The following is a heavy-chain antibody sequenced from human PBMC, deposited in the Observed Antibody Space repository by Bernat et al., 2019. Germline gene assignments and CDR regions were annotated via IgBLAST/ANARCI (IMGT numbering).Heavy chain of an antibody. CDR1: GLTFVNFA. CDR2: LSGTANST. Sequence: EVQVVDSGGGLVQPGGSLRLSCAASGLTFVNFAMSWVRQAPGKGLEWVSSLSGTANSTHYTDSVKGRFTISRDNSKNTLYLQMNSLRAEDTAVYYCAKNRGYCSGGSCYSDYWGRGTLVTVSS. V-gene: IGHV3-23*04. D-gene: IGHD2-15*01. CDR3: AKNRGYCSGGSCYSDY. J-gene: IGHJ4*02.